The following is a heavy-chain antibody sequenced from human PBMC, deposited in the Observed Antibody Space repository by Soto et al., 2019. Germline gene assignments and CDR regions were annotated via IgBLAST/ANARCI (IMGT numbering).Heavy chain of an antibody. V-gene: IGHV4-34*01. D-gene: IGHD1-1*01. CDR2: MSHSGGT. J-gene: IGHJ3*02. CDR3: ARVERGTATTVVDAFDI. CDR1: GGFVSSGNYY. Sequence: QVQLQQWGAGLLKPSGTLSLTCAVYGGFVSSGNYYWSWIRQPPGKGLEWIGEMSHSGGTHFNPSLKSRVTISVDTSKNQFSLKMSSVTAADTALYYCARVERGTATTVVDAFDIWGPGTMVTVSS.